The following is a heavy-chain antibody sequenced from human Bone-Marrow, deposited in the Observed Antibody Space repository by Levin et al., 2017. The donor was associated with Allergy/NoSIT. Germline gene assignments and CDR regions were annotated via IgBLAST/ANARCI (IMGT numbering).Heavy chain of an antibody. CDR3: GRPGRVPDN. V-gene: IGHV3-11*03. CDR2: IGGHSTDT. CDR1: GFTFSDYY. J-gene: IGHJ4*02. Sequence: GESLKISCAASGFTFSDYYMTWIRQTPGKGLEWLSYIGGHSTDTNYADSVKGRFTISRDNAKNSLYLQMNSLTVEDTAVYYCGRPGRVPDNWGQGTLVTVSS.